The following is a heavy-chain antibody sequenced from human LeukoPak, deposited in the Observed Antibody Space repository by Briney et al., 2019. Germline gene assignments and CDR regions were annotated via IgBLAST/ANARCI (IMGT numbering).Heavy chain of an antibody. V-gene: IGHV4-34*01. CDR1: GGSFTNYY. Sequence: PSETLSLTCAVYGGSFTNYYWSWIRQPPGKGLEWIGEINHSGSTNYNPSLKSRVAMSVDTSKNQFSLKLSSVTAADTAMYYCARVNYYDTSGCVDYWGQGTLVTVSS. CDR2: INHSGST. J-gene: IGHJ4*02. D-gene: IGHD3-22*01. CDR3: ARVNYYDTSGCVDY.